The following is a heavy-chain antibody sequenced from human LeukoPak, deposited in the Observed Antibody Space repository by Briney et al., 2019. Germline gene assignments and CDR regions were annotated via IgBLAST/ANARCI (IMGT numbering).Heavy chain of an antibody. Sequence: GGSLRLSCAASAFTFTAHWMSRVRQAPGKGLEWVATIKSDGSETYYVDSVEGRFTISRDNAKNSLYLQMNSLRVEDTAIFYCAKIYLRHVDYWGPGALVTVSS. J-gene: IGHJ4*02. CDR3: AKIYLRHVDY. V-gene: IGHV3-7*01. D-gene: IGHD4-17*01. CDR1: AFTFTAHW. CDR2: IKSDGSET.